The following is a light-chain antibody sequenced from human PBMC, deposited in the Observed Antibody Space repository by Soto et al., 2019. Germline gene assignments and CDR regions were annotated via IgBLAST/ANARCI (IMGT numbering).Light chain of an antibody. CDR1: QSVSSSY. Sequence: EIVLTQSPGTLSLSPGERATLSCRASQSVSSSYLAWYQQKPGQAPRLLIYGASSRATGIPYRFSSSGSGTDFTLTISRLEPEDFAVYYCQQYGSSRTFGQGTKVEIK. CDR3: QQYGSSRT. CDR2: GAS. J-gene: IGKJ1*01. V-gene: IGKV3-20*01.